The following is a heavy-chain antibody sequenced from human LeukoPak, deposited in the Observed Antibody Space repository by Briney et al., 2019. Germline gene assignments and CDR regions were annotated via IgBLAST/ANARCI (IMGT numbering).Heavy chain of an antibody. CDR3: AIRFYCSSTSCQGVFDY. CDR1: GGSISSSSYY. CDR2: IYYSGST. V-gene: IGHV4-39*01. J-gene: IGHJ4*02. Sequence: PSETLSLTCTVSGGSISSSSYYWGWIRQPPGKGLEWIGSIYYSGSTYYNPSLKSRVTISVDTSKNQFSLKLSSVTAADTAVYYRAIRFYCSSTSCQGVFDYWGQGTLVTVSS. D-gene: IGHD2-2*01.